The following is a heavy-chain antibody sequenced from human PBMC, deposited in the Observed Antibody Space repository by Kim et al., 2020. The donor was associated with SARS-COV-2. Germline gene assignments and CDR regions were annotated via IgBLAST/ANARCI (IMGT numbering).Heavy chain of an antibody. Sequence: GGSLRLSCAASGFTFSGNAMRWVRQAPGKGLEWVSGIIDSGGTYYADSVKGRFTISRDNSNNRLYLLLNSLRAEDTAVYYCAKDHGYTGSYLDYCGQGTL. CDR1: GFTFSGNA. CDR2: IIDSGGT. D-gene: IGHD1-26*01. CDR3: AKDHGYTGSYLDY. J-gene: IGHJ4*02. V-gene: IGHV3-23*01.